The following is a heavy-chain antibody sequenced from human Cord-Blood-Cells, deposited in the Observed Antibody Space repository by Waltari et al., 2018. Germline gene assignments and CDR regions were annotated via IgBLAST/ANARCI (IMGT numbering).Heavy chain of an antibody. Sequence: QVQLVQSGAEVMKHGASVKVSCKVSGYTLTELSMHWVRQAPGKGLEWMGGFDPEDGETIYAQKFQGRVTMTEDTSTDTAYMELSSLRSEDTAVYYCATSPQASYCSSTSCDYWGQGTLVTVSS. D-gene: IGHD2-2*01. CDR2: FDPEDGET. V-gene: IGHV1-24*01. CDR3: ATSPQASYCSSTSCDY. J-gene: IGHJ4*02. CDR1: GYTLTELS.